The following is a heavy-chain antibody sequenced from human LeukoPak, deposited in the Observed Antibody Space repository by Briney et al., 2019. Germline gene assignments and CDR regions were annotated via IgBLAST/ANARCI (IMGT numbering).Heavy chain of an antibody. J-gene: IGHJ6*03. CDR2: INPNSGGT. CDR3: ARACEMAYCEDYYYMDV. V-gene: IGHV1-2*02. CDR1: GYTFTGYY. Sequence: GASVKVSCKASGYTFTGYYMHWVRQAPGQGLEWMGWINPNSGGTNYARKFQGRVTMTRDTSISTAYMELSRLRSDDTAVYYCARACEMAYCEDYYYMDVWGKGTTVTVSS. D-gene: IGHD2-21*01.